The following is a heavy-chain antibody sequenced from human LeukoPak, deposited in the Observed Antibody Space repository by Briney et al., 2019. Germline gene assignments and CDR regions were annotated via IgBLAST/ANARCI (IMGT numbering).Heavy chain of an antibody. Sequence: SETLSLTCTVSGGSISSYYWSWIRQPPGKGLEWIGYIYYSGSTNYNPSLKSRVTISADTSKNQFSLKLSSVTAADTAVYYCARGFTGGPFDYWGQGTLVTVSS. D-gene: IGHD3-16*01. CDR3: ARGFTGGPFDY. J-gene: IGHJ4*02. V-gene: IGHV4-59*01. CDR2: IYYSGST. CDR1: GGSISSYY.